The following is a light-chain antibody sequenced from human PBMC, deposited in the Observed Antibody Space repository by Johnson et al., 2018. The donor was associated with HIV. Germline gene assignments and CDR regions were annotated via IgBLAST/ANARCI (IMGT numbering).Light chain of an antibody. V-gene: IGLV1-51*01. J-gene: IGLJ1*01. Sequence: QSVLTQSPSVSAAPGQKVTISCSGSSSNIGNNYISWYQHLPRTAPKLLIYDNDKRPLGIPDRFSGSKSGTSATLGITGLQTWDEADYYCGTWDNSLIPVYVFGHPTTVSVL. CDR2: DND. CDR3: GTWDNSLIPVYV. CDR1: SSNIGNNY.